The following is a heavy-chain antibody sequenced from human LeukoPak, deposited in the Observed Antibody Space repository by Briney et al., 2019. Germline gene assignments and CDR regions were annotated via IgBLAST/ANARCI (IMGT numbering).Heavy chain of an antibody. Sequence: ASVKVSCKASGGTFSSYAISWVRQAPGQGLEWMGGIIPIFGTANYAQKFQGRVTITTDESTSTAYMELSSLRSEDTAVYYCASGAVQYQLPEYFQHWGQGTLVTVSS. CDR3: ASGAVQYQLPEYFQH. D-gene: IGHD2-2*01. J-gene: IGHJ1*01. CDR1: GGTFSSYA. V-gene: IGHV1-69*05. CDR2: IIPIFGTA.